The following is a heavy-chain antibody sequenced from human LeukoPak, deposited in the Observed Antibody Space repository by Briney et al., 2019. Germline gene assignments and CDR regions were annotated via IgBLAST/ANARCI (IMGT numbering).Heavy chain of an antibody. CDR1: GGSISSYY. Sequence: SETLSLTCTVSGGSISSYYWSWIQQPPGKGLEWIGYIYYSGSTNYNPSLKSRVTISVDTSKNQFSLKLSSVTAADTAVYYCARGPGLLLLDYWGQGTLVTVSS. D-gene: IGHD2-15*01. J-gene: IGHJ4*02. CDR2: IYYSGST. V-gene: IGHV4-59*01. CDR3: ARGPGLLLLDY.